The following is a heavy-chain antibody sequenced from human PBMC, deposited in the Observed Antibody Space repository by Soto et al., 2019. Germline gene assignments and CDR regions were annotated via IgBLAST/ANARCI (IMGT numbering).Heavy chain of an antibody. Sequence: SETLSLTCTVSGDSISGYYWTWIRQSPGKGLEWIGYTSYNGITSYNPSLKSRLTISVDTSKNHFSLSLNSVTAADTAVYFCARERSNWSNWFDSWGQGTRVT. D-gene: IGHD6-13*01. V-gene: IGHV4-59*01. CDR2: TSYNGIT. CDR1: GDSISGYY. J-gene: IGHJ5*01. CDR3: ARERSNWSNWFDS.